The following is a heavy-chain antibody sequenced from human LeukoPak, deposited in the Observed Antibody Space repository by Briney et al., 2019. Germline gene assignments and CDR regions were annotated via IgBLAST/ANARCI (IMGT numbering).Heavy chain of an antibody. CDR3: ARVAYYYDTATYYNPAHLDF. J-gene: IGHJ4*02. D-gene: IGHD3-10*01. CDR1: GGSMSNYY. CDR2: VYYRGST. V-gene: IGHV4-59*01. Sequence: SETLSLTCTVSGGSMSNYYWTWVRQPPGKGLEWLGYVYYRGSTNYNPSLKSRVTISVDTSENQFSLKLSSVTAADTAVYYCARVAYYYDTATYYNPAHLDFWGQGALVTVSS.